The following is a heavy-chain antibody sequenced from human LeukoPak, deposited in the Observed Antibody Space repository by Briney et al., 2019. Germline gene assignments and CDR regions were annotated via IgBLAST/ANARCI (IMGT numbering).Heavy chain of an antibody. CDR2: ISAYNGNT. V-gene: IGHV1-18*01. CDR1: GCTFTSYG. CDR3: ARVKTTVSYLPLYYYGMDV. Sequence: GASVKVSCKASGCTFTSYGISWVRQAPGQGLEWMGWISAYNGNTNYAQKLQGRVTMTTDTSTSTAYMELRSLRSDDTAVYYCARVKTTVSYLPLYYYGMDVWGQGTTVTVSS. D-gene: IGHD4-11*01. J-gene: IGHJ6*02.